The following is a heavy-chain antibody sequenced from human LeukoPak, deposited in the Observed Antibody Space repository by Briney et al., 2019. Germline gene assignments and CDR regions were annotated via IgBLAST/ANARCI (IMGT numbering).Heavy chain of an antibody. CDR1: GGSIGNYY. D-gene: IGHD2-8*02. CDR2: VYYTGST. V-gene: IGHV4-59*01. J-gene: IGHJ5*02. Sequence: TSETLSLTCTVSGGSIGNYYWSWIRQTPGKGLEWIGYVYYTGSTNYNPSLQSRVRLSVDTSRNQFSLKLNSLTAADTAVYYCARHTGGSVRGCVDPWGQGTLVTVSS. CDR3: ARHTGGSVRGCVDP.